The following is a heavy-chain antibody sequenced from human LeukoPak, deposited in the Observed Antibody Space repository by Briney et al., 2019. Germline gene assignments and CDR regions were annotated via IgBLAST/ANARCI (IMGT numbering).Heavy chain of an antibody. Sequence: SETLSLTCTVSGVSISSSNSYWGWIRQPPGKGLEWIWSIYYSGNTYYNASLKSQVSISIDTSKNQFSLKLTSVTAADTAVYYCARGPSSTRRESDYWGQGTLVTVST. CDR3: ARGPSSTRRESDY. J-gene: IGHJ4*02. CDR1: GVSISSSNSY. CDR2: IYYSGNT. V-gene: IGHV4-39*01. D-gene: IGHD3-10*01.